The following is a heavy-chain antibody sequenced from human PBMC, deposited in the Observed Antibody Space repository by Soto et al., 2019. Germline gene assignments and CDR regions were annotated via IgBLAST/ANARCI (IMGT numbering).Heavy chain of an antibody. CDR2: IGHLENT. J-gene: IGHJ4*02. V-gene: IGHV4-30-2*06. CDR3: ARGGGNDPFDS. Sequence: QLRLQESGPGVVRTSETLSLTCTVSGGSITHGGFSWSWIRQSPGKGLEWIGYIGHLENTYFHPTFKSRLTMSIDRSKNQFSLNLSSVTAADRAVYYCARGGGNDPFDSWGQGVLVSVSS. D-gene: IGHD5-12*01. CDR1: GGSITHGGFS.